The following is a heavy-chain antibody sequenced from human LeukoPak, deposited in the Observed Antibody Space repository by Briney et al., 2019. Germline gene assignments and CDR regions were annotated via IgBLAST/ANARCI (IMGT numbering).Heavy chain of an antibody. CDR2: IKQDGSEK. CDR3: ARLSVTNNFDY. Sequence: PGGSLRLSCAASAFTFSSFLMSWVRQAPEKGLEWVANIKQDGSEKYYVDSVKGRFTISRDNAKNSLYLQMNGLRAEDTAVYYCARLSVTNNFDYWGQGTLVTVSS. V-gene: IGHV3-7*01. J-gene: IGHJ4*02. CDR1: AFTFSSFL. D-gene: IGHD4-11*01.